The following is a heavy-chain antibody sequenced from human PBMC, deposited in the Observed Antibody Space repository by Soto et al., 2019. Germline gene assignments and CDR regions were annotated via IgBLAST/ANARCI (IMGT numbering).Heavy chain of an antibody. Sequence: EVHLVESGGGLVQPGGSLRLSCAASGFTFSSYWMHWVRQAPGKGLVWVSRMNSDGSSTSYADSVKGRFTISRDNAKNTMHMQVNSLRAVDTAVYYWVRWDGGNVRSSSRYCDDLDIWGKGTMVTVSS. CDR2: MNSDGSST. CDR1: GFTFSSYW. D-gene: IGHD6-13*01. V-gene: IGHV3-74*01. J-gene: IGHJ3*02. CDR3: VRWDGGNVRSSSRYCDDLDI.